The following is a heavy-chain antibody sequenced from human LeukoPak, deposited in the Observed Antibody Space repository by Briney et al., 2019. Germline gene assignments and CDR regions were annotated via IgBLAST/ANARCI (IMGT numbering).Heavy chain of an antibody. Sequence: GGSLRLSCAASGFNFNSYDMQWVRQSPGKGLEWVTFIRYDGSEKYYVDSVEGRFTISRDNSKNTPYLQMNSLRAEDTAVYYCATSVTGYSSPFYYWGQGTLVTVSP. J-gene: IGHJ4*02. V-gene: IGHV3-30*02. D-gene: IGHD6-13*01. CDR2: IRYDGSEK. CDR3: ATSVTGYSSPFYY. CDR1: GFNFNSYD.